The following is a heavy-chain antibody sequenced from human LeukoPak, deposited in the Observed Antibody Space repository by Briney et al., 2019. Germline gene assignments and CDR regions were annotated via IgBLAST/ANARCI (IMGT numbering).Heavy chain of an antibody. D-gene: IGHD6-13*01. J-gene: IGHJ3*02. CDR1: GGTFSSYA. Sequence: ASVKVSCKASGGTFSSYAISWVRQAPGQGLEWMGGIIPIFGTANYAQKFQGRVTITADESTSTAYMELSSLRSEDTAVYYCARDPAAAKDAFDIWGQGTMVTVSS. CDR3: ARDPAAAKDAFDI. CDR2: IIPIFGTA. V-gene: IGHV1-69*13.